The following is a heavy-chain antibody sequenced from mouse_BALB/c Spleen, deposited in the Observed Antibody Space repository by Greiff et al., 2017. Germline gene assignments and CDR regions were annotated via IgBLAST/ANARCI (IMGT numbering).Heavy chain of an antibody. V-gene: IGHV5-4*02. CDR2: ISDGGSYT. J-gene: IGHJ3*01. CDR3: ARDQEVRLIVWFAY. CDR1: GFTFSDYY. D-gene: IGHD2-14*01. Sequence: EVQLVESGGGLVKPGGSLKLSCAASGFTFSDYYMYWVRQTPEKRLEWVATISDGGSYTYYPDSVKGRFTISRDNAKNNLYLQMSSLKSEDTAMYYCARDQEVRLIVWFAYWGQGTLVTVSA.